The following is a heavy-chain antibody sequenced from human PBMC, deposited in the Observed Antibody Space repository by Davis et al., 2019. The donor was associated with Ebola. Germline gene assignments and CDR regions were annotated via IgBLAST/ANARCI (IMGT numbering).Heavy chain of an antibody. CDR3: ARGRFWSGYALDY. J-gene: IGHJ4*02. D-gene: IGHD3-3*01. CDR2: INHSGST. V-gene: IGHV4-34*01. Sequence: SETLSLTCTVSGGSISSYYWSWIRQPPGKGLEWIGEINHSGSTNYNPSLKSRVTISVDTSKNQFSLKLSSVTAADTAVYYCARGRFWSGYALDYWGQGTLVTVSS. CDR1: GGSISSYY.